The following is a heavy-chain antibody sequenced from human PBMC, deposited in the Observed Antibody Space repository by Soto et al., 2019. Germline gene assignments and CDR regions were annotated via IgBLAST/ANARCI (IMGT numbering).Heavy chain of an antibody. CDR1: GGSISSAAYY. CDR3: AREYTYGSNFFDC. Sequence: QVQLQESGPGLVKPSQTLSLTCTVSGGSISSAAYYWSWIRQHPGKDLEWIGYISHSGSTYYTPSLKSRVIISADTSKNQCSLNLNSVTAADTAVYYCAREYTYGSNFFDCWGQGALVTVSS. D-gene: IGHD5-18*01. V-gene: IGHV4-31*03. CDR2: ISHSGST. J-gene: IGHJ4*02.